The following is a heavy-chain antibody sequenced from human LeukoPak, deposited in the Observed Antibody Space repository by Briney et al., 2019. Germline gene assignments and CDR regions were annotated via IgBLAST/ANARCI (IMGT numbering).Heavy chain of an antibody. Sequence: SVKVSCKASGYTFTDYYIHWVRQAPGQGLECMGWINPNGGGTNYVQKFQGRVTMTRDTSISTAYMELSSLRSDDTAVYYCARGCGTSCVKEGLRLGDWGQGTLVTDSS. D-gene: IGHD2-2*01. CDR2: INPNGGGT. V-gene: IGHV1-2*02. J-gene: IGHJ4*02. CDR3: ARGCGTSCVKEGLRLGD. CDR1: GYTFTDYY.